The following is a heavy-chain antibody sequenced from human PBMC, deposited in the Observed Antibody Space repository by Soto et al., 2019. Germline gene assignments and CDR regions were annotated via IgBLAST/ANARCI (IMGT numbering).Heavy chain of an antibody. CDR2: IYHSGST. J-gene: IGHJ4*02. D-gene: IGHD5-12*01. V-gene: IGHV4-30-2*01. CDR3: ARGREMATHDVNPFDY. CDR1: GGSISSGGYS. Sequence: QLQLQESGSGLVKPSQTLSLTCAVSGGSISSGGYSWSWIRQPPGKGLEWIGYIYHSGSTYYNPSLKSRVTISVDRSKNQFSLKLSSVTAADTAVYYCARGREMATHDVNPFDYWGQGTLVTVSS.